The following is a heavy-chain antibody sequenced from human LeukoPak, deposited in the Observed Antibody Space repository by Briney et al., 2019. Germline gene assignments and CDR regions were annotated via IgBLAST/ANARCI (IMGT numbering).Heavy chain of an antibody. Sequence: ASVKVSCKASGYTFTGYCMHWVRQAPGQGLEWMGWINPNSGGTKYAQKFQGRVTMTRDTSINTAYMELRRLRSDDTAVYYCARSEQFPYYMDVWGKGTTVTVSS. CDR3: ARSEQFPYYMDV. J-gene: IGHJ6*03. V-gene: IGHV1-2*02. CDR1: GYTFTGYC. CDR2: INPNSGGT. D-gene: IGHD6-19*01.